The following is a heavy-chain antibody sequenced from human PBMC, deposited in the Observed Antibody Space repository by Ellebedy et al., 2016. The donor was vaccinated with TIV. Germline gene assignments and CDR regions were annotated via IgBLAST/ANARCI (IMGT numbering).Heavy chain of an antibody. Sequence: MPSETLSLTCTVSGGSISTYYWSWIRQPPGKGLEWIGYIYYSGSTKYNHSLKSRVTMSVDTSKKQFSLNLSSVTAADTAVYYCATSNDSSGHYDDDAFDIWGQGTMVTVSS. V-gene: IGHV4-59*01. CDR1: GGSISTYY. J-gene: IGHJ3*02. D-gene: IGHD3-22*01. CDR2: IYYSGST. CDR3: ATSNDSSGHYDDDAFDI.